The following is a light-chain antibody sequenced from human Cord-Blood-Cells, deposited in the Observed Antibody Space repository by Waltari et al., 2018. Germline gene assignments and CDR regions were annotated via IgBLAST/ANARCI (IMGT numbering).Light chain of an antibody. Sequence: DIVMTQSPLSLPVTPGETASISSRSSQRLLHSNGYNYLDWYHQRPVQSPQLLSYVGSNRASGVPDGFSGSGSGTHFTLKSSRVEAEDVGVYYCMQALQTLTFGGGTKVEIK. CDR1: QRLLHSNGYNY. CDR3: MQALQTLT. J-gene: IGKJ4*01. V-gene: IGKV2-28*01. CDR2: VGS.